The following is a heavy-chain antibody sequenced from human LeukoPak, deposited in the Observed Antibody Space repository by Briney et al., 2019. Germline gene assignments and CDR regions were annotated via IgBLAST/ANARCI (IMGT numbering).Heavy chain of an antibody. CDR3: ARQERITISGVDPGYMDV. V-gene: IGHV1-2*02. CDR2: INPNSGGT. J-gene: IGHJ6*03. D-gene: IGHD3-3*01. Sequence: ASVKVSCKASGYTFTGYYMHWVRQAPGQGLEWMGWINPNSGGTKSAQKFQGRVTMTRDTSISTAYMELRSLRSDDTAVYYCARQERITISGVDPGYMDVWGKGTTVTVSS. CDR1: GYTFTGYY.